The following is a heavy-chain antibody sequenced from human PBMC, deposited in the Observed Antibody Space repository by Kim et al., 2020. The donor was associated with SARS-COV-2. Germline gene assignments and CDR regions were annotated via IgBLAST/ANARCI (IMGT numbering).Heavy chain of an antibody. Sequence: SETLSLTCAVYGGSFSGYYWSWIRQPPGKGLEWIGEINHSGSTNYNPSLKSRVTISVDTSKNQFSLKLSSVTAADTAVYYCARVDSSSCFPWGQGTLVTVSS. CDR2: INHSGST. D-gene: IGHD6-13*01. CDR1: GGSFSGYY. V-gene: IGHV4-34*01. J-gene: IGHJ5*02. CDR3: ARVDSSSCFP.